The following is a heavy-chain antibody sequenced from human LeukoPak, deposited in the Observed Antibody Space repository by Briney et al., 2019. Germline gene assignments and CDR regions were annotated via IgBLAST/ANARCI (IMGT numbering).Heavy chain of an antibody. J-gene: IGHJ5*02. Sequence: SETLSLTCTVSGGSISSGDYYWSWIRQPPGKGLEWIGYIYYSGSTYYNPSLKSRVTISVDTSKNQFSLKLSSVTAADTAVYYCARVVSGRTAGRLPGNWFDPWGQGTLVTVSS. CDR1: GGSISSGDYY. V-gene: IGHV4-30-4*08. CDR2: IYYSGST. CDR3: ARVVSGRTAGRLPGNWFDP. D-gene: IGHD3-10*01.